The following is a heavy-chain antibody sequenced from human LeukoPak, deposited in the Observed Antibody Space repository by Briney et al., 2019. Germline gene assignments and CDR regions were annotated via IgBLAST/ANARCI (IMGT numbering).Heavy chain of an antibody. Sequence: PSETLSLPCTLSGHSISSGRDHWTWIPPPAGTGLEWFERIYTSGNPCYDPSLKRRVSISLDTSKNQFCMKLKSVTAADTAVYYCARGLSSFYAFLDYWGGGPRVTVSS. D-gene: IGHD3-16*01. J-gene: IGHJ4*02. V-gene: IGHV4-61*02. CDR2: IYTSGNP. CDR1: GHSISSGRDH. CDR3: ARGLSSFYAFLDY.